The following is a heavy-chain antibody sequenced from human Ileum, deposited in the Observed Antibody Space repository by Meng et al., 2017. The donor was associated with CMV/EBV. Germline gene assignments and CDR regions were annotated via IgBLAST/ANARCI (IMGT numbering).Heavy chain of an antibody. J-gene: IGHJ4*02. D-gene: IGHD3-22*01. Sequence: ASVTVSCKASGDTFIGYFMHWVRQAPGQGPAWMGWINPNNGGTKYSQKFQGRVTMTRDTSINTAYMELSRLRSDDTAVYYGARAGSYDTSGYSFDSWGQGTLVTVSS. CDR1: GDTFIGYF. V-gene: IGHV1-2*02. CDR3: ARAGSYDTSGYSFDS. CDR2: INPNNGGT.